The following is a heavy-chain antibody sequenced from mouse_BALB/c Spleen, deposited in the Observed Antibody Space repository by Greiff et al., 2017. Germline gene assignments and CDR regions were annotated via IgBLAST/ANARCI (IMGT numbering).Heavy chain of an antibody. CDR3: ARGYDGLLYYFDY. V-gene: IGHV1S126*01. CDR1: GYSFTSYW. Sequence: VKLQESGPQLVRPGASVKISCKASGYSFTSYWMHWVKQRPGQGLEWIGMIDPSDSETRLNQKFKDKATLTVDKSSSTAYMQLSSPTSEDSAVYYCARGYDGLLYYFDYWGQGTTLTVSS. CDR2: IDPSDSET. J-gene: IGHJ2*01. D-gene: IGHD2-3*01.